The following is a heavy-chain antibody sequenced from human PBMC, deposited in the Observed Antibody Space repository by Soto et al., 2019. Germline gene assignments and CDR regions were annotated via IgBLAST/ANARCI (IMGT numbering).Heavy chain of an antibody. D-gene: IGHD2-15*01. CDR2: ISHLEST. CDR3: ARGGGGGGCDY. J-gene: IGHJ4*02. CDR1: GASISYGGFS. Sequence: QLQLQESGSGLVKTSETLSLTCTVSGASISYGGFSWSWIRQSPGKGLEWIGYISHLESTYFHPSGGGGLAMARERTRNQFSRELSAGAAADVAVCYCARGGGGGGCDYWGQGVLVTVSS. V-gene: IGHV4-30-2*06.